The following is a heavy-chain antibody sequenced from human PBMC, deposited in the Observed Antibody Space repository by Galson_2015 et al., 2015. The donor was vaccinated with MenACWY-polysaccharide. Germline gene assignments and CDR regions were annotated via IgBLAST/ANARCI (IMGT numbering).Heavy chain of an antibody. CDR3: ARDPRGARSSYFDY. D-gene: IGHD3-10*01. V-gene: IGHV3-11*01. CDR1: GFTFSDYY. J-gene: IGHJ4*02. CDR2: ISDSGSAI. Sequence: SLRLSCAASGFTFSDYYMHWTRQAPGKGLEWVSYISDSGSAIYFADSVKGRFIISRDNAKNSLYLQMNSLRAEDTAVYFCARDPRGARSSYFDYWGQGTLVTVSS.